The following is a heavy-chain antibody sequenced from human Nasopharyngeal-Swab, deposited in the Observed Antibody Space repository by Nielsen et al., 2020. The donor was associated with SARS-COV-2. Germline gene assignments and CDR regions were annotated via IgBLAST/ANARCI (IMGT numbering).Heavy chain of an antibody. J-gene: IGHJ3*02. CDR3: ARSRGRDGYNYAFDI. V-gene: IGHV3-53*01. Sequence: WIRQPPGKGLEWVSGSHSNSLTEYAGSVKGRFTISRDNSKNTLYLQMNSLRAEDTAVYYCARSRGRDGYNYAFDIWGQGTMVTVSS. CDR2: SHSNSLT. D-gene: IGHD5-24*01.